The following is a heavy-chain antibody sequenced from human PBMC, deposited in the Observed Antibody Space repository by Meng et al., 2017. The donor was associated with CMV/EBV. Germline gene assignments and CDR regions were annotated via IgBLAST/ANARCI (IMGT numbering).Heavy chain of an antibody. CDR3: ARDHMDYAWGLGFDP. D-gene: IGHD3-16*01. CDR1: GFTFSSYS. Sequence: SGFTFSSYSMNWVRQAPGKGLEWVSSISSSSSYIYYADSVKGRFTISRDNAKNSLYLQMNSLRAEDTAVYYCARDHMDYAWGLGFDPWGQGTLVTVSS. J-gene: IGHJ5*02. CDR2: ISSSSSYI. V-gene: IGHV3-21*01.